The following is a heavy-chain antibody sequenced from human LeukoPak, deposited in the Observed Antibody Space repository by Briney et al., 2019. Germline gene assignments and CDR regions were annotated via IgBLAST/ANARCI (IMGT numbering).Heavy chain of an antibody. CDR2: VSSDGGST. D-gene: IGHD3-22*01. V-gene: IGHV3-64D*09. CDR1: GFTFSNFP. J-gene: IGHJ4*02. Sequence: PGGSLRRSCSASGFTFSNFPMHWVRQAPGKGLEYVSAVSSDGGSTYYADSVRGRFTISRDNSKNTLSLQMGSLRAEDTAIYYCVKAILFGSVSYYADWGQGTLVTVSS. CDR3: VKAILFGSVSYYAD.